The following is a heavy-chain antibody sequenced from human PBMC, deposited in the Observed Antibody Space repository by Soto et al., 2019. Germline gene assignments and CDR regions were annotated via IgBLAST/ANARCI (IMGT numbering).Heavy chain of an antibody. CDR2: IRSKVNSYAT. D-gene: IGHD3-22*01. CDR1: GFTVSGSA. Sequence: PGGSLRRSCAASGFTVSGSAMHWVRQASGKGLEWVGRIRSKVNSYATVYAASVKGRFTISRDDSKNTAYLQMNSLKTEDTAVYYCIRQNNYYDSSGPMDWGQGTLVTVSS. J-gene: IGHJ4*02. CDR3: IRQNNYYDSSGPMD. V-gene: IGHV3-73*01.